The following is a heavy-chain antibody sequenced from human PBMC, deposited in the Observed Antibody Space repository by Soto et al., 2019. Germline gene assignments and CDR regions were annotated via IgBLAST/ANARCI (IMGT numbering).Heavy chain of an antibody. CDR2: MNNDGSYT. V-gene: IGHV3-74*01. CDR3: VRGGYMHACDI. CDR1: GFTFSSYW. Sequence: VQLVESGGGLVRTGGYLRLSCAAFGFTFSSYWMYWVRQAPGKGLEWVSHMNNDGSYTIYAESVKGRFTFSRDNAKNTLYLQMNSLRADVTAVYYCVRGGYMHACDIWGQGTMVTVSS. D-gene: IGHD6-13*01. J-gene: IGHJ3*02.